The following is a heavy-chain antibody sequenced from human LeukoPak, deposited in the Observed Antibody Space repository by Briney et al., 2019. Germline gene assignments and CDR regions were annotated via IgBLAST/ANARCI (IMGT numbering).Heavy chain of an antibody. CDR1: GYTFTSYG. V-gene: IGHV1-2*02. CDR3: ARDGLDGSGSYYDDYYYYMDV. CDR2: INPNSGGT. J-gene: IGHJ6*03. Sequence: ASVKVSCKASGYTFTSYGISWVRQAPGQGLEWMGWINPNSGGTNYAQKFQGRVTMTRDTSISTAYMELSRLRSDDTAVYYCARDGLDGSGSYYDDYYYYMDVWGKGTTVTVSS. D-gene: IGHD3-10*01.